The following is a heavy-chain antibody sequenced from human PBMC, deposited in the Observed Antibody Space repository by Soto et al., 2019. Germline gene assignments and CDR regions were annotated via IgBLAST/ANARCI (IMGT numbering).Heavy chain of an antibody. V-gene: IGHV4-59*01. Sequence: SETLSLTCTVSGGSISSYYWSWIRQPPGKGLEWIGYIYYSGSTNYNPSLKSRVTISVDTSKNQFSLKLSSVTAADTAAYYCARVIAAAGTDYHYYGMDVWGQGTTVTGSS. D-gene: IGHD6-13*01. CDR1: GGSISSYY. J-gene: IGHJ6*02. CDR2: IYYSGST. CDR3: ARVIAAAGTDYHYYGMDV.